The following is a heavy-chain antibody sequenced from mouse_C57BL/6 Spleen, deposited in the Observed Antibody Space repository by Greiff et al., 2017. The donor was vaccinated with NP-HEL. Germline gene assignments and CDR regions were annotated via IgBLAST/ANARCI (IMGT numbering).Heavy chain of an antibody. V-gene: IGHV1-52*01. Sequence: QVQLQQPGAELVRPGSSVKLSCKASGYTLTSYWMHWVKQRPIQGLEWIGNIDPSDSETHYNQKFKDKATLTVDKSSSTAYMQLSSLTSEDSAVYYCASGLLLRSFAYWGQGTLVTVSA. CDR3: ASGLLLRSFAY. J-gene: IGHJ3*01. D-gene: IGHD1-1*01. CDR1: GYTLTSYW. CDR2: IDPSDSET.